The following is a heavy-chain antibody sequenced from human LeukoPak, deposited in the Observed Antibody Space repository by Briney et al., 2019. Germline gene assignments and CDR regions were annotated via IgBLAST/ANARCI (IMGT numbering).Heavy chain of an antibody. V-gene: IGHV1-69*13. Sequence: SVKVSCKASGGTFSSYAISWVRQAPGQGLEWMGGIIPIFGTANYAQKFQGRVTITADESTSAAYMELSSLRSEDTAVYYCARNDGGYSYGFDYWGQGTLVTVSS. D-gene: IGHD5-18*01. J-gene: IGHJ4*02. CDR2: IIPIFGTA. CDR3: ARNDGGYSYGFDY. CDR1: GGTFSSYA.